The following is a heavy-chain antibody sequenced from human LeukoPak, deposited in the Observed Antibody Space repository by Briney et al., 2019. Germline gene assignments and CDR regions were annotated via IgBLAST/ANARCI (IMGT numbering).Heavy chain of an antibody. J-gene: IGHJ4*02. CDR3: ARDLRGKDY. D-gene: IGHD3-16*01. CDR2: INPDGGDK. CDR1: GFTFSNYA. V-gene: IGHV3-7*01. Sequence: GGSLRLSCAASGFTFSNYAMSWVRQAPGKGLQWVANINPDGGDKYYADSVKGRFTISRDNVKNSLYLQMNSLRAEDTAMYYCARDLRGKDYWGQGTLVTVSS.